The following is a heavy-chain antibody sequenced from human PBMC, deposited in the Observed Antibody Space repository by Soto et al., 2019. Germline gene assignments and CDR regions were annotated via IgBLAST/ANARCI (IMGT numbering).Heavy chain of an antibody. CDR1: GFTFRNYA. Sequence: EVQVLESGGRLVQPGGSLRLSCVGSGFTFRNYAMNWVRQAPGKGMEWVSGMSGSTYYGEYVEGRFTISRDNSKNTVYLQMKSLRVEDTAIYYCARGTRATAHDVFDIWGQGTMVTVSS. CDR2: MSGST. J-gene: IGHJ3*02. CDR3: ARGTRATAHDVFDI. D-gene: IGHD2-21*02. V-gene: IGHV3-23*01.